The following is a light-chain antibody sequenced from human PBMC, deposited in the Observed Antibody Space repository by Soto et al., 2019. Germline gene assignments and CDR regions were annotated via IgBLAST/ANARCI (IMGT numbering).Light chain of an antibody. Sequence: DIQMTQSPSTLYASVGDRVTITCRASQDINIWLAWYQQKPGKAPKLLIYKASTLERGVPSRFIGSGSGTDFTLAISSLQPDDFATYYCQQYSSDSNTFGQGTRLDIK. CDR1: QDINIW. CDR2: KAS. CDR3: QQYSSDSNT. J-gene: IGKJ2*01. V-gene: IGKV1-5*03.